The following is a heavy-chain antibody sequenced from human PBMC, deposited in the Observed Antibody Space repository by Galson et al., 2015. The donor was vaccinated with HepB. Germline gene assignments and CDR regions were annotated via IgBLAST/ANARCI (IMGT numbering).Heavy chain of an antibody. Sequence: SVKVSCKASGYTFTTYGIHWVRQAPGQRLEWMGWINAGNGNTKYSQKFQGRVTITRDTSASTAYMELSSLRSEDTAVYYCARDLYCSSTSCIGNWFDPWGQGTLVTVSS. D-gene: IGHD2-2*01. V-gene: IGHV1-3*01. CDR2: INAGNGNT. CDR1: GYTFTTYG. J-gene: IGHJ5*02. CDR3: ARDLYCSSTSCIGNWFDP.